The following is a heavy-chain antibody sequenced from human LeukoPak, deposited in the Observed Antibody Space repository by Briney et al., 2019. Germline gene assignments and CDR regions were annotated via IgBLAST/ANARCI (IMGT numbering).Heavy chain of an antibody. CDR3: ARDVNPGYYYGSGSYTSWFDP. Sequence: SQTLSLTCTVSGGSISIGDYYWSWIRQPPGKGLEWIGYVYYSGSTYYNPSLKSRVTISVDTSKNQFSLKLSSVTAADTAVYYCARDVNPGYYYGSGSYTSWFDPWGQGTLVTVSS. V-gene: IGHV4-30-4*01. D-gene: IGHD3-10*01. J-gene: IGHJ5*02. CDR2: VYYSGST. CDR1: GGSISIGDYY.